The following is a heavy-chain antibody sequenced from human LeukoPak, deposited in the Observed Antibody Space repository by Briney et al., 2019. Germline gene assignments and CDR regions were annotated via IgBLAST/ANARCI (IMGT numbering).Heavy chain of an antibody. CDR3: ARDQGYYGSGSTDS. V-gene: IGHV3-48*01. CDR2: ISSSSSTI. J-gene: IGHJ5*02. Sequence: GGSLRLSCAASGFTFSSYSMNWVRQAPGEGLEWVSYISSSSSTIYYADSVKGRFTISRDNAKNSLYLHMNSLRAEDTAVYYCARDQGYYGSGSTDSWGQGTLVTVSS. D-gene: IGHD3-10*01. CDR1: GFTFSSYS.